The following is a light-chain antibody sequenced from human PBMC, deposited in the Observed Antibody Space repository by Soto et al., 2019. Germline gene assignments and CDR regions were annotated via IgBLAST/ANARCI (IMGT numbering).Light chain of an antibody. CDR1: QSISIW. CDR2: DAS. Sequence: DIQMTQSPSTLSASVGDRVTITCRASQSISIWLAWYQQKPGKAPKLLIYDASSLESGVPSRFSGSGSGTEFPLTISSLQPEEFATYYCQQYNSPFTCGPGTKVDIK. J-gene: IGKJ3*01. V-gene: IGKV1-5*01. CDR3: QQYNSPFT.